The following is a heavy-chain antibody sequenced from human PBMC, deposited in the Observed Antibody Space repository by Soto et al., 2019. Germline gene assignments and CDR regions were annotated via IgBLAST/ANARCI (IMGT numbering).Heavy chain of an antibody. CDR3: AREAPYCTSATCPKFYDMDV. Sequence: QVQLVQSGAEVKKPGSSVNVSCTASGGTFGSYAITWVRRAPGQGLEWLGGIIPILNSPAYAQKFQARVVITADEITNTAYMELNSLRFDDTAVYYCAREAPYCTSATCPKFYDMDVWGQGTTVTVAS. J-gene: IGHJ6*02. CDR1: GGTFGSYA. V-gene: IGHV1-69*01. D-gene: IGHD2-2*01. CDR2: IIPILNSP.